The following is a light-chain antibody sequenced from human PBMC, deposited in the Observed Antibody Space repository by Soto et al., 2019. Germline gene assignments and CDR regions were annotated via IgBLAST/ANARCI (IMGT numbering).Light chain of an antibody. CDR3: PQYNSYPYT. J-gene: IGKJ2*01. Sequence: DIQMTQSPSTLSASVGDRVTITCRASQSISSWLAWYQQKPGKAPKLLIYDASSLESGVPSRFSGSGSGTEFTLTISSLQPDDFETYFCPQYNSYPYTFGQGTKLEIK. CDR2: DAS. CDR1: QSISSW. V-gene: IGKV1-5*01.